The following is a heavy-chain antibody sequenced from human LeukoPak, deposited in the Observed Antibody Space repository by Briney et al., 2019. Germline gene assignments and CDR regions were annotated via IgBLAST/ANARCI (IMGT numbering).Heavy chain of an antibody. CDR2: INPSGGST. CDR1: GYTFTSYY. CDR3: ARDPGDILTGYPPYFDY. J-gene: IGHJ4*02. D-gene: IGHD3-9*01. Sequence: ASVKVSCKASGYTFTSYYMHWVRQAPGQGLEWMGIINPSGGSTSYAQKFQGRVTMTRDTSKNQFSLKLSSVTAADTAVYYCARDPGDILTGYPPYFDYWGQGTLVTVSS. V-gene: IGHV1-46*01.